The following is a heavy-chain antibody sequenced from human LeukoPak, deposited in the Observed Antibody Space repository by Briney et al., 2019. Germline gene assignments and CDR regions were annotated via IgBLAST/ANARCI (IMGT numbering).Heavy chain of an antibody. J-gene: IGHJ4*02. D-gene: IGHD6-19*01. CDR2: INPNSDGT. CDR3: ARELPYSSGWYDVY. Sequence: ASVKVSCKASGYTFTGYYMHWVRQAPGQGLEWMGRINPNSDGTNYAQKFQGRVTMTRDTSISTAYMELSRLRSDDTAVYYCARELPYSSGWYDVYWGQGTLVTVSS. CDR1: GYTFTGYY. V-gene: IGHV1-2*06.